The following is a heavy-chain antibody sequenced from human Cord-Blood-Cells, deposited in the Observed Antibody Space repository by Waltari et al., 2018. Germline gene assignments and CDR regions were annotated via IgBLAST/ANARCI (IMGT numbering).Heavy chain of an antibody. Sequence: KVSGYTLTELYMHWVRQAPGKGLEWMGGFDPEDGETIYAQKFQGRVTMTEDTSTDTAYMELSSLRSEDTAVYYCATSPPLTLHQNYGMDVWGQGTTVTVSS. V-gene: IGHV1-24*01. CDR3: ATSPPLTLHQNYGMDV. D-gene: IGHD3-9*01. J-gene: IGHJ6*02. CDR1: GYTLTELY. CDR2: FDPEDGET.